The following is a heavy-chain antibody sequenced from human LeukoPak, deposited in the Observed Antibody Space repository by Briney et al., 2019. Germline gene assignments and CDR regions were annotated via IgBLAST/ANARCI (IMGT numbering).Heavy chain of an antibody. CDR3: AREGSMIRGVMFDY. J-gene: IGHJ4*02. D-gene: IGHD3-10*01. CDR1: GFTFSSYA. CDR2: ISGSSSTI. V-gene: IGHV3-48*02. Sequence: PGGSLRLSCAASGFTFSSYAMNWVRQAPGKGLEWVSYISGSSSTIFYADSVKGRFTISRDNAKKSLYLQMNSLRDGDTAVYYCAREGSMIRGVMFDYWGQGTLVTVSS.